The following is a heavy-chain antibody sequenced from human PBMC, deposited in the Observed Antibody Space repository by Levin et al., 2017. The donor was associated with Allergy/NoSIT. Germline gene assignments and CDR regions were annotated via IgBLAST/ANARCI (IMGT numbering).Heavy chain of an antibody. Sequence: ASVKVSCKASGYTFTSYYMHWVRQAPGQGLEWMGIINPSGGSTSYAQKFQGRVTMTRDTSTSTVYMELSSLRSEDTAVYYCARALPYWAAASGAFDIWGQGTMVTVSS. J-gene: IGHJ3*02. V-gene: IGHV1-46*01. CDR2: INPSGGST. CDR3: ARALPYWAAASGAFDI. D-gene: IGHD6-13*01. CDR1: GYTFTSYY.